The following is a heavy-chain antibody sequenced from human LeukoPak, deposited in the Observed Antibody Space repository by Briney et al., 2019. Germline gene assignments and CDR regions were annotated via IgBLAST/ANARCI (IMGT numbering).Heavy chain of an antibody. J-gene: IGHJ5*02. V-gene: IGHV3-30*18. CDR1: GFTFSSYG. Sequence: GRSLRLTCAASGFTFSSYGMHWVRQAPGKGLEWVAVISYDGSNKYYTDSVKGRFTISRDNSKNTLYLRMNSLRAEDTAVYYCAKAPFPYYDILTGSSGAWFDPWGQGTLVTVSS. D-gene: IGHD3-9*01. CDR2: ISYDGSNK. CDR3: AKAPFPYYDILTGSSGAWFDP.